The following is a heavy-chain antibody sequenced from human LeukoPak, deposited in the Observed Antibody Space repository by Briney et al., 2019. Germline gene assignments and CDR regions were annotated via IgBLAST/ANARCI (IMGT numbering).Heavy chain of an antibody. Sequence: SQTLSLTCTVSGGSISSGSYYWTWIRQPAGKGLEWIGRIYSSGSTNYNPSLKSRVTISVDTSRNQFSLKLSPVTAADTAVYYCARNGLDYLLLPYFDYWGQGTLVTVSS. CDR2: IYSSGST. CDR1: GGSISSGSYY. V-gene: IGHV4-61*02. CDR3: ARNGLDYLLLPYFDY. J-gene: IGHJ4*02. D-gene: IGHD2-2*01.